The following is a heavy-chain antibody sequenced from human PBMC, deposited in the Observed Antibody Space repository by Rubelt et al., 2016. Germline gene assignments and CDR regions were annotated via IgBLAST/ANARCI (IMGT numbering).Heavy chain of an antibody. CDR2: INPHSGGT. J-gene: IGHJ6*02. V-gene: IGHV1-2*04. CDR1: GSTFTGYY. D-gene: IGHD2-2*02. Sequence: QVQLVQSGAEVKKPGASVKVSCKASGSTFTGYYLHWVRQAPGQGLEWMGWINPHSGGTNYEQQFQGWVTMTRDTSISTAYMERSRLRSDDTAGYYCARGAIHYYYYGMDVWGQGTTVTVSS. CDR3: ARGAIHYYYYGMDV.